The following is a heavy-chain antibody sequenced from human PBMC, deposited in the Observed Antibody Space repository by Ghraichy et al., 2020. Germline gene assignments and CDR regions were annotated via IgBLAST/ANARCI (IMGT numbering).Heavy chain of an antibody. D-gene: IGHD6-13*01. J-gene: IGHJ4*02. CDR3: ARVSSSWLFDY. V-gene: IGHV3-13*01. Sequence: GGSLRLSCAASGFTFSSYDMHWVRQATGKGLEWVSAIGTAGDTYYPGSVKGRFTISRENAKNSLYLQMNSLRAGDTAVYYCARVSSSWLFDYWGQGTLVTVSS. CDR2: IGTAGDT. CDR1: GFTFSSYD.